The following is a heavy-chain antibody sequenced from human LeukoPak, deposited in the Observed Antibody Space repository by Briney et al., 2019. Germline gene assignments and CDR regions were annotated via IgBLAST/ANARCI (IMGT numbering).Heavy chain of an antibody. CDR1: GITLSNYG. Sequence: GGSLRLSCAVSGITLSNYGMSWVRQAPGKGLEWVAGISDRGSRTTYADSVKGRFTISTDHPKNTLYLQMNSLRAEDTAVYFCAKRGVVIRVILVGFHKEAYYFDSWGQGALVTVSS. D-gene: IGHD3-22*01. J-gene: IGHJ4*02. CDR2: ISDRGSRT. V-gene: IGHV3-23*01. CDR3: AKRGVVIRVILVGFHKEAYYFDS.